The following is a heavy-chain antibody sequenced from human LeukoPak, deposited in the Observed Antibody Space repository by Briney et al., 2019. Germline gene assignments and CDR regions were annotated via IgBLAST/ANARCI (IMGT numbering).Heavy chain of an antibody. CDR3: ARDVRPYYYDSSGYLY. D-gene: IGHD3-22*01. V-gene: IGHV1-18*01. Sequence: ASVKVSCKASGYTFTSYVISWVRQAPGQGLEWMGWISAYNGNTNYAQKLQGRVTMTTDTSTSTAYMELRSLRSDDTAVYYCARDVRPYYYDSSGYLYWGQGTLVTVSS. CDR1: GYTFTSYV. J-gene: IGHJ4*02. CDR2: ISAYNGNT.